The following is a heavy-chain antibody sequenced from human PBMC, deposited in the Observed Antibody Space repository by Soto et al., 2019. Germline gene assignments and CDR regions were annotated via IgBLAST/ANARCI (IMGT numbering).Heavy chain of an antibody. Sequence: GGSLRLSCAASGFTFSSYAMHWVRQAPGKGLEWVAVISYDGSNKYYADSVKGRFTISRDNSKNTLYLQMNGLRAEDTAVYYCARSYGALYAFDIWGQGTMVTVSS. CDR2: ISYDGSNK. V-gene: IGHV3-30-3*01. CDR1: GFTFSSYA. CDR3: ARSYGALYAFDI. J-gene: IGHJ3*02. D-gene: IGHD4-17*01.